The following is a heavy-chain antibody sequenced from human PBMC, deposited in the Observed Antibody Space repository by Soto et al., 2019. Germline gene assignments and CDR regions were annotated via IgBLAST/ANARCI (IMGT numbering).Heavy chain of an antibody. D-gene: IGHD2-15*01. V-gene: IGHV1-8*01. CDR2: MNPNSGNT. CDR1: GYTFTSYD. J-gene: IGHJ6*02. Sequence: ASVKVSCKASGYTFTSYDINWVRQATGQGLEWMGWMNPNSGNTGYAQKFQGRVTMTRNTSISTAYMELSSLRSDDTAVYYCARDRKVVTYYYYYYGMDVWGQGTTVTVSS. CDR3: ARDRKVVTYYYYYYGMDV.